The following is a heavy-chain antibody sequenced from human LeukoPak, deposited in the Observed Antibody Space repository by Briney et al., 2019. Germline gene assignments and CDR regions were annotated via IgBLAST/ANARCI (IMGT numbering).Heavy chain of an antibody. J-gene: IGHJ4*02. CDR1: GGSFSGYY. D-gene: IGHD2-15*01. CDR2: INHSGST. CDR3: ARIGYCSGGSCYEIDY. V-gene: IGHV4-34*01. Sequence: SETLSLTCAVYGGSFSGYYWSWIRQPPGKGLEWIGEINHSGSTNYNPSLKSRVTISVDTSKNQFSLKLSSVTAADMAVYYCARIGYCSGGSCYEIDYWGQGTLVTVSS.